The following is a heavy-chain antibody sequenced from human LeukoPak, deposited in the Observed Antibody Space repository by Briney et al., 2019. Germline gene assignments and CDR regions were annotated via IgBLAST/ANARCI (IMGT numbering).Heavy chain of an antibody. D-gene: IGHD6-19*01. CDR1: GGSFSGYY. J-gene: IGHJ6*02. V-gene: IGHV4-34*01. CDR3: GRQRGGTVAGTHPEVYYGMDV. CDR2: INQSGGT. Sequence: SETLSLTRAVYGGSFSGYYWSWIRQPPRKGLEWVGEINQSGGTKHNPSLKSRVAISVDTPQNQFPLKLGSVTAADTAVYYCGRQRGGTVAGTHPEVYYGMDVWGQGTTVSVSS.